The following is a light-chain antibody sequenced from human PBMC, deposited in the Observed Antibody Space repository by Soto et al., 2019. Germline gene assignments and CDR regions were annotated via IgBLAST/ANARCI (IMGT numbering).Light chain of an antibody. CDR2: LNADGSH. V-gene: IGLV4-69*01. CDR1: SGHSTYA. CDR3: QTWGTGTVV. J-gene: IGLJ3*02. Sequence: QSVLTQSPSASASLGASVKLTCTLSSGHSTYAIAWHQQRPEKGPRYLMRLNADGSHDKGDGIPDRFSGSSSGAERYLTISSLQSEDEADYYGQTWGTGTVVFGGGTKLTVL.